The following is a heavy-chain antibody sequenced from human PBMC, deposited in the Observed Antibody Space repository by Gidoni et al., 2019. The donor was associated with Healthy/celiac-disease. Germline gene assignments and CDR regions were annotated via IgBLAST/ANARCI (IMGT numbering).Heavy chain of an antibody. Sequence: QVQLVESGGGVVQPGRSLRLSCAASGFTCSSYGLHWFRQAPVTGLEWVAVIGYDGSNKYYAYSVKGRFTISRDNSKNTLYLQMSRLRAEDTAVYYCARDGAWGGGKYRTYYYYYEMDVWGKGTTVTVSS. CDR3: ARDGAWGGGKYRTYYYYYEMDV. J-gene: IGHJ6*04. CDR2: IGYDGSNK. V-gene: IGHV3-33*01. CDR1: GFTCSSYG. D-gene: IGHD2-15*01.